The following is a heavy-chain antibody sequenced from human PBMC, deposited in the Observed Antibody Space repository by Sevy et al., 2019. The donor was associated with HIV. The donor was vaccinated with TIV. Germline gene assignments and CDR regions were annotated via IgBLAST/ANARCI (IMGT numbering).Heavy chain of an antibody. J-gene: IGHJ6*02. CDR3: ARGGRDIVVVVAAQYYSGMDV. D-gene: IGHD2-15*01. V-gene: IGHV4-34*01. Sequence: SETLSLTCAVYGGSFSGYYWSWIRQPPGKGLEWIGEINHSGSTNYNPSLKSRVTISVDTSKNQFSLKLSSVTAADTAVYYCARGGRDIVVVVAAQYYSGMDVWGQGTTVTVS. CDR1: GGSFSGYY. CDR2: INHSGST.